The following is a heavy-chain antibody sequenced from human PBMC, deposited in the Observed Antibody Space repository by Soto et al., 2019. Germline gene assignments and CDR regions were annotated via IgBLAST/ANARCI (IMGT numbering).Heavy chain of an antibody. CDR3: ARELGYCSGGSCYSGLDY. CDR2: INHSGST. J-gene: IGHJ4*02. V-gene: IGHV4-34*01. D-gene: IGHD2-15*01. Sequence: QVQLQQWGAGLLKPSETLSLTCAVYGGSFSGYYWSWIRQPPGKGLEWIGEINHSGSTNYNPSLKSGVTISVDTSKNQFSLKLSSVTAADTAVYYCARELGYCSGGSCYSGLDYWGQGTLVTVSS. CDR1: GGSFSGYY.